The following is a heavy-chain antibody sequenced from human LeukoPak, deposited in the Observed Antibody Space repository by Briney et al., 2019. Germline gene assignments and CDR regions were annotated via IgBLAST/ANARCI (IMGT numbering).Heavy chain of an antibody. V-gene: IGHV1-46*01. D-gene: IGHD1-26*01. CDR1: GYTFTSYY. J-gene: IGHJ6*03. Sequence: ASVKVSCKASGYTFTSYYMHWVRQAPGQGLEWMGIINPSGGSTSYAQKFQGRVTMTRDMSTSTVYMELSRLRSEDTAVYYCARDESGSYYVGYMDVWGKGTTVTVSS. CDR2: INPSGGST. CDR3: ARDESGSYYVGYMDV.